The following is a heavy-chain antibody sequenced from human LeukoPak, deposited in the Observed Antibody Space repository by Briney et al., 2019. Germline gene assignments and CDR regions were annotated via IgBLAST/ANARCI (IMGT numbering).Heavy chain of an antibody. D-gene: IGHD2-8*01. V-gene: IGHV3-23*01. J-gene: IGHJ6*03. CDR1: GFTLDDYG. Sequence: GGSLRLSCAASGFTLDDYGMSWVRQAPGRGLEWVSGFSGSGGTTYYADSVKGRFTISRDNSKNTLYLQMNSLRAEDTAVYYCANGNRCTSPNCLGYYYFYMDVWGKGTTVTVSS. CDR2: FSGSGGTT. CDR3: ANGNRCTSPNCLGYYYFYMDV.